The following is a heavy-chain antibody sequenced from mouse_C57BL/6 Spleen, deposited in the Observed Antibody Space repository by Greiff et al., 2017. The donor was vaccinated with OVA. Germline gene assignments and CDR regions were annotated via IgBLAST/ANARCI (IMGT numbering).Heavy chain of an antibody. CDR1: GYTFTDYY. CDR2: IYPGSGNT. D-gene: IGHD1-1*01. V-gene: IGHV1-76*01. Sequence: QVQLQQSGAELVRPGASVKLSCKASGYTFTDYYINWVKQRPGQGLEWIARIYPGSGNTYYNEKFKGKATLTAEKSSSTAYMQLSSLTSEDSAVYFCARTGSSHFDVWGTGTTVTVSS. CDR3: ARTGSSHFDV. J-gene: IGHJ1*03.